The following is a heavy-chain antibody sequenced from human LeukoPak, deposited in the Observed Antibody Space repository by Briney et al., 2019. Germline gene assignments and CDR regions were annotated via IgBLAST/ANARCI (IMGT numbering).Heavy chain of an antibody. CDR2: IRYDGSNK. D-gene: IGHD6-13*01. CDR3: SKDFIISRWYEGIFDY. V-gene: IGHV3-30*02. CDR1: GFTFSSYG. Sequence: GGSLRLSCAACGFTFSSYGMHWVRQAPGKGLEWVAFIRYDGSNKYYADSVKGRFTISRDNYKNTLYLKMNSLRAEDTAVYYCSKDFIISRWYEGIFDYWGQGTLVTVSS. J-gene: IGHJ4*02.